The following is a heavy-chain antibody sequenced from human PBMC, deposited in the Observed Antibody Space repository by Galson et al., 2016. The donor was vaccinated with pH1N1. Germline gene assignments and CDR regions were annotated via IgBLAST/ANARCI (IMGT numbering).Heavy chain of an antibody. CDR3: ARIWFGEFGYYFDY. CDR1: GFSLSTSGMC. D-gene: IGHD3-10*01. Sequence: PALVKPTQTLTLTCTFSGFSLSTSGMCVSWIRQPPGKALEWLALIDWDDDKYYSTSLKARPTISKDTSKNQVVLTMTNMDPVDTATYYCARIWFGEFGYYFDYWGQGTLVTVSS. J-gene: IGHJ4*02. CDR2: IDWDDDK. V-gene: IGHV2-70*01.